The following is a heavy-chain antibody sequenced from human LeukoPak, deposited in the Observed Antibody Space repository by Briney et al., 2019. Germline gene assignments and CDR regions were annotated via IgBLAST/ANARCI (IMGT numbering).Heavy chain of an antibody. V-gene: IGHV3-23*01. CDR2: ICGGFDNT. Sequence: PGGSLRLSCAASGFTFSTYAMSWVRQAPGKGLEWVSTICGGFDNTYYADSVKGRFTISRDNSKNTLYLQMNSVRAEDTAVYYCAKAVAGLFDYWGQGTLVTVSS. D-gene: IGHD6-19*01. CDR1: GFTFSTYA. J-gene: IGHJ4*02. CDR3: AKAVAGLFDY.